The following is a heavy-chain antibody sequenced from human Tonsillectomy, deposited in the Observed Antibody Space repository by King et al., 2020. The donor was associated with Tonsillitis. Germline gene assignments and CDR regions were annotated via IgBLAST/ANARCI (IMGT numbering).Heavy chain of an antibody. J-gene: IGHJ6*02. CDR3: ASDPPSTYYYGSGSYLGGMDV. D-gene: IGHD3-10*01. Sequence: VQLQESGPGLVKPSQTLSLTCTVSGGSISSGDYYWSWIRQPPGKGLAWIGYIYYSGSTYYNPSLKSRVTISVDTSKNQFSLKLSSVTAADTAVYYCASDPPSTYYYGSGSYLGGMDVWGQGTTVTVSS. V-gene: IGHV4-30-4*01. CDR2: IYYSGST. CDR1: GGSISSGDYY.